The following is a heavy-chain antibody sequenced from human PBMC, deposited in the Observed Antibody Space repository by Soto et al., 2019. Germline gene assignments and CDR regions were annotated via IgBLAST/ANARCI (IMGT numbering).Heavy chain of an antibody. CDR2: ISGSGGST. Sequence: EVQLLESGGGLVQPGGSLRLSCAASGFTFSSYAMRWVRQVPAKGLEWVSAISGSGGSTYYADSVKGRFSISRDNSKNTLYLQMNSLRAEGTAVYYCARRGNGSYYDYWGQGNLVTVSS. CDR3: ARRGNGSYYDY. J-gene: IGHJ4*02. D-gene: IGHD1-26*01. V-gene: IGHV3-23*01. CDR1: GFTFSSYA.